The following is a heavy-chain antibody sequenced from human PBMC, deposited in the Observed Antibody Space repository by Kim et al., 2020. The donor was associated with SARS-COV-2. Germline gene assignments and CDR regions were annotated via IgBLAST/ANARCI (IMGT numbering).Heavy chain of an antibody. Sequence: GGSLRLSCAASGFTFSNAWMSWVRQAPGKGLEWVGRIKSKTDGGTTDYAAPVKGRFTISRDDSKNTLYLQMNSLKTEDTAVYYCTTDKLWWRFSAFELFDPWGQGTLVTVSS. D-gene: IGHD2-21*01. J-gene: IGHJ5*02. V-gene: IGHV3-15*01. CDR1: GFTFSNAW. CDR3: TTDKLWWRFSAFELFDP. CDR2: IKSKTDGGTT.